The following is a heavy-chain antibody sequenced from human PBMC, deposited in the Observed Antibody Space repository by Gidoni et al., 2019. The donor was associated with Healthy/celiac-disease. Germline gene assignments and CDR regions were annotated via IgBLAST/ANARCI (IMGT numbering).Heavy chain of an antibody. CDR3: AREVPRVGATDY. J-gene: IGHJ4*02. Sequence: VQLVASGGGLVQPGGSLSLSCADSGFTFSSYEMKCVRQAPGKGREVVSYISSSGSTIYYADCVKGRFTSARDNDKNSLYLQMNSLRAEDTAVYDCAREVPRVGATDYWGQGTLVTVSS. V-gene: IGHV3-48*03. CDR1: GFTFSSYE. CDR2: ISSSGSTI. D-gene: IGHD1-26*01.